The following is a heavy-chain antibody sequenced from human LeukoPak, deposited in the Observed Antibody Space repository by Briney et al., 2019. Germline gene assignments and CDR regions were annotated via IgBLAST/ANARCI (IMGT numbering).Heavy chain of an antibody. CDR3: ARVVVVPAAKGAPDY. CDR2: INHSGST. J-gene: IGHJ4*02. V-gene: IGHV4-34*01. Sequence: SETLSLTCAVYGGSFSGYYWSWIRQPPGKGLEWIGEINHSGSTNYNPTLKSRVTISVGTSKNQFSLKLSSVTGADTAVYYCARVVVVPAAKGAPDYWGQGTLVTVSS. CDR1: GGSFSGYY. D-gene: IGHD2-2*01.